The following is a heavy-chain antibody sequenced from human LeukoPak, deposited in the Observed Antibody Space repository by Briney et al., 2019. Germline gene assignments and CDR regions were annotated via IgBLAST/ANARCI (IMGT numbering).Heavy chain of an antibody. Sequence: GGSLRLSCAASGFTFSSYAMSWVRQAQGKVREWVANINQDGSEKYYVDSVKGRFTISRDNAKNSLYLQMNSLRAEDTALYYCARDRAGYCSSTSCFHRIYYYYGMDVWGQGTTVTVSS. CDR1: GFTFSSYA. J-gene: IGHJ6*02. CDR2: INQDGSEK. D-gene: IGHD2-2*03. CDR3: ARDRAGYCSSTSCFHRIYYYYGMDV. V-gene: IGHV3-7*03.